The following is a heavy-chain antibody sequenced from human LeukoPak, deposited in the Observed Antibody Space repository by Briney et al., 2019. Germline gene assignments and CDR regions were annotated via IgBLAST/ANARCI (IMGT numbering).Heavy chain of an antibody. CDR1: GFTFSNYW. D-gene: IGHD6-19*01. CDR3: ARNRIAGIAVAGTDY. J-gene: IGHJ4*02. V-gene: IGHV3-7*01. CDR2: IRQDGGDK. Sequence: PGGSLRLSCATSGFTFSNYWMCWVRQAPGKGLEWVANIRQDGGDKYYADSVKGRFTISRDNAKNSLYLQMNSLRAEDTAVYYCARNRIAGIAVAGTDYWGQGTLVTVSS.